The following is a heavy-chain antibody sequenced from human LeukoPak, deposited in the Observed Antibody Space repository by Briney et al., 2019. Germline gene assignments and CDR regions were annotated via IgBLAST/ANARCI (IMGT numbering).Heavy chain of an antibody. V-gene: IGHV3-23*01. CDR3: ATELRPNDY. J-gene: IGHJ4*02. Sequence: GGSLRLSCAASGFTFSSHALSWVRQAPGKGLEWVSGISISGGSTYYADSVKGRFTISRDNSKNTLYLQLNSRRAEDTAIYYCATELRPNDYWRQGTLVAVSS. D-gene: IGHD4-17*01. CDR1: GFTFSSHA. CDR2: ISISGGST.